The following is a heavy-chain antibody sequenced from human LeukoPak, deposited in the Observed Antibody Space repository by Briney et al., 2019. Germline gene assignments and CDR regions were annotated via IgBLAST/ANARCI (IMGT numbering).Heavy chain of an antibody. V-gene: IGHV4-59*08. CDR3: ARPRDYYGSGTNYFDY. D-gene: IGHD3-10*01. J-gene: IGHJ4*02. Sequence: SETLSLTCTVSGGSIGSYYWSWIRQPPGKGLEWIGYIYYGGNTDHNPSLKSRVSISVDTSKNQFSLKLSSVTAADTAVYYCARPRDYYGSGTNYFDYWGQGTLVTVSS. CDR2: IYYGGNT. CDR1: GGSIGSYY.